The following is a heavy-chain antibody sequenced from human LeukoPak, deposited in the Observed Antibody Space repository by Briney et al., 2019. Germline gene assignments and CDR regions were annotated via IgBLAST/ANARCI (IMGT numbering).Heavy chain of an antibody. D-gene: IGHD3-22*01. CDR2: ISGSGGRT. CDR1: GFTFSSYA. J-gene: IGHJ4*02. V-gene: IGHV3-23*01. Sequence: GGSLRLSCAASGFTFSSYAMSWVRQAPGKGLEWVSAISGSGGRTYYSDSVKGRFTISRDNSKNTLYLQMNSLRAEDTAVYYCARAKVYYDSSGYGYWGQGTLVTVSS. CDR3: ARAKVYYDSSGYGY.